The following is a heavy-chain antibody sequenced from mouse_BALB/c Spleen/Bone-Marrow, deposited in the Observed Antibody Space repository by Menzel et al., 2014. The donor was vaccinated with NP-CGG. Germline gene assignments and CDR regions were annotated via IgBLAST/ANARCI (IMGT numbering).Heavy chain of an antibody. J-gene: IGHJ3*01. V-gene: IGHV1-69*02. Sequence: VQLQQSGTEVVRPGASVKLSCEASGYSFTTYWMNWVKQRPGQGLEWIGVIHPSDSETRLNQKFKDKATLTVDKSSSTAYMQLNSPTSEDSAVYYCAREKVYYGISWFAYWGQGTLVTVSA. CDR2: IHPSDSET. D-gene: IGHD2-1*01. CDR3: AREKVYYGISWFAY. CDR1: GYSFTTYW.